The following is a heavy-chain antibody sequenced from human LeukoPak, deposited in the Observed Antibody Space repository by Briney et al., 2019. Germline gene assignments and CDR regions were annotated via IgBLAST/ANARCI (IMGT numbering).Heavy chain of an antibody. CDR1: GGSISSYY. V-gene: IGHV4-34*01. D-gene: IGHD3-10*01. CDR2: INHSGST. CDR3: ARLWFGGDAFDI. J-gene: IGHJ3*02. Sequence: SETLSLTCSVSGGSISSYYWSWIRQPPGKGLEWIGEINHSGSTNYNPSLKSRVTISVDTSKNQFSLKLSSVTAADTAVYYCARLWFGGDAFDIWGQGTMVTVSS.